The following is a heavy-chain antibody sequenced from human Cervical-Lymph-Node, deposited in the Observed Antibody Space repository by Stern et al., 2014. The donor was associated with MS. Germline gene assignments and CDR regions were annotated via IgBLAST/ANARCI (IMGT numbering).Heavy chain of an antibody. CDR1: GYSFTSYW. D-gene: IGHD6-6*01. J-gene: IGHJ6*02. Sequence: EVQLVESGAEVKKPGESLKISCKGSGYSFTSYWIAWGRQMPGKGLEWMGIIYPGDSDTRYGPSFQGQVTISADKSISTAYLQWSSLKASDTAMYYCARRGSSTTYYYYGMDVWGQGTTVTVSS. V-gene: IGHV5-51*03. CDR2: IYPGDSDT. CDR3: ARRGSSTTYYYYGMDV.